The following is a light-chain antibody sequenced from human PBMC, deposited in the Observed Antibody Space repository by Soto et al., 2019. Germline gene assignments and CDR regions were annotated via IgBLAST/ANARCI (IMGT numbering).Light chain of an antibody. CDR2: DAY. V-gene: IGKV3D-15*01. CDR1: QSFRGL. CDR3: QQYNNWPPSII. J-gene: IGKJ5*01. Sequence: EIVLTQSPATLSLSPGERATLSCSASQSFRGLLAWYQQKPGQAPRLLIYDAYNRATGIPPRFRGSGSGTEFTLTISSLQSEDLGVYYCQQYNNWPPSIIFGQGTRLEVK.